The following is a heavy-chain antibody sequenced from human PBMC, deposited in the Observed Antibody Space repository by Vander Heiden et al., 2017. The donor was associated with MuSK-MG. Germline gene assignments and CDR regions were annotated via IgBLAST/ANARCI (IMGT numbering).Heavy chain of an antibody. CDR3: ARRDSSLWYFDL. CDR2: IYYSGST. V-gene: IGHV4-59*01. Sequence: QVQLQESGPGLVKPSETPSLTCTVSGGSISSYYWSWIRQPPGKGREWIGYIYYSGSTNYNPSLKSRVTISVDTSKNQFSLKLSSVTAADTAVYYCARRDSSLWYFDLWGRGTLVTVSS. D-gene: IGHD2-21*02. CDR1: GGSISSYY. J-gene: IGHJ2*01.